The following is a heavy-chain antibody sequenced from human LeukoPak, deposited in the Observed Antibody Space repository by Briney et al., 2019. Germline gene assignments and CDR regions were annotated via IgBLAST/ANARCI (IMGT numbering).Heavy chain of an antibody. J-gene: IGHJ6*03. V-gene: IGHV3-21*01. D-gene: IGHD2-21*02. CDR2: ISSSSTYI. CDR3: ARISDWGGRYYHYMDV. CDR1: GFTFSTYA. Sequence: GGSLRLSCAASGFTFSTYAMSWVRQAPGKGLEWVSFISSSSTYIHYADSVKGRFTISRDNAKNSLYLQMNSLRAEDTAMYYCARISDWGGRYYHYMDVWGTGTTVTVSS.